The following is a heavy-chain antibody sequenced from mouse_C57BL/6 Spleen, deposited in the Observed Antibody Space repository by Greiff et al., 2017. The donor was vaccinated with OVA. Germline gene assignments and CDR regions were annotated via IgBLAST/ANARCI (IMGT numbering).Heavy chain of an antibody. CDR1: GYTFTSYW. Sequence: QVQLQQPGAELVKPGASVKLSCKASGYTFTSYWMHWVKQRPGRGLEWIGRIDPNSGGTKYNEKFKSKATLTVDKPSSTAYMQLSSLTSEDSAVYYCAREEFVTTVVANYAMDYWGQGTSVTVSS. D-gene: IGHD1-1*01. V-gene: IGHV1-72*01. J-gene: IGHJ4*01. CDR3: AREEFVTTVVANYAMDY. CDR2: IDPNSGGT.